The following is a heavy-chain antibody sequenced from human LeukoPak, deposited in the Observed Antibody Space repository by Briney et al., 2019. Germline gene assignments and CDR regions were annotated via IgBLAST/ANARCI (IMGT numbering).Heavy chain of an antibody. D-gene: IGHD1-26*01. CDR2: IYYSGST. J-gene: IGHJ4*02. V-gene: IGHV4-59*01. CDR3: ARGSGRRPHYFDY. CDR1: GGSISSYY. Sequence: SETLSLTCTVSGGSISSYYWSWIRQPPGKGLEWIGYIYYSGSTNYNPPLKSRVTISVDTSKNQFSLKLSSVTAADTAVYYCARGSGRRPHYFDYWGQGTLVTVSS.